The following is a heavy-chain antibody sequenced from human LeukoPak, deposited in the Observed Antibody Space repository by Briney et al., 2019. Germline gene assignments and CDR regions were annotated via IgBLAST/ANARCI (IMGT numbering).Heavy chain of an antibody. Sequence: SETLSLTCSVSGGSISSYYWSWIRQPPGKGLEWIGYIYYSGSTNYNPSLKSRVTISVDTSKNQFSLKLSSVTAADTAVYYCAGAYDFWSGYYTNWFDPWGQGTLVTVSS. CDR2: IYYSGST. J-gene: IGHJ5*02. D-gene: IGHD3-3*01. CDR3: AGAYDFWSGYYTNWFDP. CDR1: GGSISSYY. V-gene: IGHV4-59*01.